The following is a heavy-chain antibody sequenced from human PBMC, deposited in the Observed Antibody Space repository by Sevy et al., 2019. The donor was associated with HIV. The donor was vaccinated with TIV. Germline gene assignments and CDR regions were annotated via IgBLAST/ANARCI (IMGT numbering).Heavy chain of an antibody. J-gene: IGHJ6*03. V-gene: IGHV4-59*08. CDR3: ARCRQVLYYYYYYYMDV. CDR2: IYYSGST. CDR1: GGSISSYY. D-gene: IGHD1-1*01. Sequence: SESLSLTCTVSGGSISSYYWSWIRQPPGKGLEWIGYIYYSGSTNYNPSLKSRVTISVDTSKNQFSLKLSSVTAADTALYYCARCRQVLYYYYYYYMDVWGKGTTVTVSS.